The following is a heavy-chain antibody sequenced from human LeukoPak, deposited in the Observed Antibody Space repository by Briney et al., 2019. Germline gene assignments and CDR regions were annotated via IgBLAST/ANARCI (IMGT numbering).Heavy chain of an antibody. V-gene: IGHV4-59*11. Sequence: SETLSLTCTVSGGSMTTHHWNWIRQTPGKGLEWIGYVFDSGRTKENPSLKSRVTLSADTSKNQLSLRLSSVTAADTAVYYCARDRGEGYSFLPDAFDIWGQGTMVTVSS. CDR2: VFDSGRT. D-gene: IGHD5-18*01. J-gene: IGHJ3*02. CDR1: GGSMTTHH. CDR3: ARDRGEGYSFLPDAFDI.